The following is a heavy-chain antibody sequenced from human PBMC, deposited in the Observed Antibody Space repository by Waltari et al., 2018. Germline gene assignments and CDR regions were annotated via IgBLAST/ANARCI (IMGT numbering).Heavy chain of an antibody. J-gene: IGHJ4*02. CDR2: ISGNGYYK. V-gene: IGHV3-21*01. D-gene: IGHD3-3*01. CDR1: GFTFSAYS. Sequence: DVQLVESGGGLVKPGGSLRLSCPASGFTFSAYSMTWVRQVPGKGLEWVSSISGNGYYKFYADTVKGRFTISRDNAKNSFYLQMDSLGSEDTAVYFCASLDTREYLGRIFERWGQGTLVTVSS. CDR3: ASLDTREYLGRIFER.